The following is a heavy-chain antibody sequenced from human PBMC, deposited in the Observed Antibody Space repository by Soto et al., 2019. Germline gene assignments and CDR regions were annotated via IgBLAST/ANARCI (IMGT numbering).Heavy chain of an antibody. CDR3: AREPSERSSSWYWFDP. D-gene: IGHD6-13*01. CDR2: MNPNSGNT. CDR1: GYTFTSYD. Sequence: QVQLVQSGAEVKKPGASVKVSCKASGYTFTSYDINWVRQATGQGLEWMGWMNPNSGNTGYAQKFQGRVTMTWNTSISTAYMELSSLRSEDTAVYYCAREPSERSSSWYWFDPWGQGTLVTVSS. J-gene: IGHJ5*02. V-gene: IGHV1-8*01.